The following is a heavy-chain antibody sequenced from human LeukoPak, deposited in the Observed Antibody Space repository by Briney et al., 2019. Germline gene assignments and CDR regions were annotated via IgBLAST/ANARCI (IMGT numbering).Heavy chain of an antibody. V-gene: IGHV3-30*03. D-gene: IGHD7-27*01. Sequence: GGSLRLSCAASGFTFSNYGTHWVRQAPGKGLEWVAVISYDGSNEYYADSVKGRFAISRDTSKNTLYLQMNGLRAEDTALYYCARKFLTGRLIDYWGQGTLVTVSS. CDR3: ARKFLTGRLIDY. J-gene: IGHJ4*02. CDR2: ISYDGSNE. CDR1: GFTFSNYG.